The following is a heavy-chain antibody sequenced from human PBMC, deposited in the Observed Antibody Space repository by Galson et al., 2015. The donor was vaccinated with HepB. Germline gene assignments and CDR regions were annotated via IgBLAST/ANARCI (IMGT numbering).Heavy chain of an antibody. V-gene: IGHV3-74*01. J-gene: IGHJ5*02. CDR2: INSDGSST. D-gene: IGHD2-2*01. CDR3: ARDSDVVVPAAGFDP. CDR1: GFTFSSYW. Sequence: SLRLSCAASGFTFSSYWMHWVRQAPGKGLVWVSRINSDGSSTSYADSVKGRFTISRDNAKNTLYLQMNSLRAEDTAVYYCARDSDVVVPAAGFDPWGQGTLATVSS.